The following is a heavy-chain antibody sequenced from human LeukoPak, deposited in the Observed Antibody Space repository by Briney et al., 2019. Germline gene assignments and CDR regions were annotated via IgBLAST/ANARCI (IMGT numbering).Heavy chain of an antibody. CDR3: ARRLYYYDSMSAFDI. Sequence: PSETLSLTCTVSGGSISSGDYYWSWIRQPPGKGLEWIGYIYYSGSTYYNPSLKSRVTISVDTSKNQFSLKLSSVTAADTAVYYCARRLYYYDSMSAFDIWGQGTMVTVSS. CDR1: GGSISSGDYY. J-gene: IGHJ3*02. CDR2: IYYSGST. D-gene: IGHD3-22*01. V-gene: IGHV4-30-4*08.